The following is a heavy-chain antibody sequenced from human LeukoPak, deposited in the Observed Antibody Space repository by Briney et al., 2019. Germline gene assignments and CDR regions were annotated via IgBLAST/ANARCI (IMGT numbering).Heavy chain of an antibody. CDR2: IYSGGRI. Sequence: PGGSLRLSCAAFGFTVSSNYMSWVRQAPGKGLEWVSLIYSGGRIFYADSVKGRFIISTDNSKNTLYLQMNSLRAEDTAVYYCASGFSYGKVDYWGQGTLVTVSS. CDR3: ASGFSYGKVDY. J-gene: IGHJ4*02. D-gene: IGHD5-18*01. CDR1: GFTVSSNY. V-gene: IGHV3-66*01.